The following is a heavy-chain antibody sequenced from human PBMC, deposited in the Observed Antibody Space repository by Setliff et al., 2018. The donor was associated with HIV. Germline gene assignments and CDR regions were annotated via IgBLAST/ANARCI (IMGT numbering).Heavy chain of an antibody. CDR1: GFTFDDYA. D-gene: IGHD2-15*01. Sequence: PGGSLRLSCAASGFTFDDYAMHWVRQAPGKGLEWVSGISWNSGSIGYADSVKGRFSISRDNAQNSLSLQMSSLRPEDTAVYYCAAVFTGEPGRSLDYWGPGTLVTVSS. V-gene: IGHV3-9*01. J-gene: IGHJ4*02. CDR3: AAVFTGEPGRSLDY. CDR2: ISWNSGSI.